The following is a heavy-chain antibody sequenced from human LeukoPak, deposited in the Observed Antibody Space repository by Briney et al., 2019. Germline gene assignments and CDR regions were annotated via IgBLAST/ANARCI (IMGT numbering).Heavy chain of an antibody. CDR2: ISVNVSST. CDR3: AAAAAVDY. Sequence: PGGSLRLSCAASGFTFSSYAMTWVRQAPGKGLEWVSTISVNVSSTYYAGSVKGRFTISRDNSKNTLYLQMNSLRAEDTAVYYCAAAAAVDYWGQGTLVTVSS. J-gene: IGHJ4*02. V-gene: IGHV3-23*01. D-gene: IGHD6-13*01. CDR1: GFTFSSYA.